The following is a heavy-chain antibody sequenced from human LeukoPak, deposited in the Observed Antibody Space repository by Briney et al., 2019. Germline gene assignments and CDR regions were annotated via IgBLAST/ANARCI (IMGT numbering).Heavy chain of an antibody. CDR2: IKQGGSEK. D-gene: IGHD2-15*01. CDR1: GFTFSNYW. CDR3: VRQRRYCSGDNCYQRTFDY. V-gene: IGHV3-7*01. J-gene: IGHJ4*02. Sequence: GGSLRLSCAASGFTFSNYWMSWVRQAPGKGLEWVANIKQGGSEKFYVDSVKGRFTISRDHAKNSLYLQMDNLRAEDTAVYYCVRQRRYCSGDNCYQRTFDYWGQGTLVTVSS.